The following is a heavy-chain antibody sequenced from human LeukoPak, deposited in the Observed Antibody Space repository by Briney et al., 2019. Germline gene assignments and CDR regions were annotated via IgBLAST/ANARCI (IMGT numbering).Heavy chain of an antibody. V-gene: IGHV3-23*01. Sequence: GGSLRLSCAVSGFSFSSYTMSWVRQAPGKGLEWVSAISGSGGSTYYADCVKGRFTISRDNSKNTLYLQMNSLRAEDTAVYYCAKEKGSSGYYQYYFDYWGQGTLVTVSS. J-gene: IGHJ4*02. D-gene: IGHD3-22*01. CDR1: GFSFSSYT. CDR3: AKEKGSSGYYQYYFDY. CDR2: ISGSGGST.